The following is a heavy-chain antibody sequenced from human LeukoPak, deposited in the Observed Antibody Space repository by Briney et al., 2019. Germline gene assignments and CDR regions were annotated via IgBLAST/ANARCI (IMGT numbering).Heavy chain of an antibody. V-gene: IGHV1-69*13. CDR3: ATARADHYYGMDV. J-gene: IGHJ6*02. CDR1: GGTFSSYA. CDR2: IIPIFGTA. Sequence: ASVKVSCKASGGTFSSYAISWVRQAPGQGLEWMGGIIPIFGTANYAQKFQGRVTITADESTSTAYMELSSLRSEDTAVYYCATARADHYYGMDVWGQGTTVTVSS.